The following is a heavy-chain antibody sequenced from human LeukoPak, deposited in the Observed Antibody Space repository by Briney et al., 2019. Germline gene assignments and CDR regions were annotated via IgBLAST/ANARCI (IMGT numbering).Heavy chain of an antibody. CDR2: IYTSGIT. J-gene: IGHJ4*02. D-gene: IGHD7-27*01. CDR3: ARRGVEDRTTTGENYFAY. Sequence: SETLSLTCTVSGGSINSYSWNWIRQPAGKGLEWIGRIYTSGITNYNPSLKSRVTMSVDTSKNQFSLKLSSVTAADTAAYYCARRGVEDRTTTGENYFAYWGQGTLVTVSS. V-gene: IGHV4-4*07. CDR1: GGSINSYS.